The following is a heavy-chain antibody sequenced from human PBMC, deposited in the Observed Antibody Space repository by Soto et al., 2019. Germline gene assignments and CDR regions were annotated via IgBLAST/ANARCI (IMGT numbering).Heavy chain of an antibody. Sequence: SGGSLRLSRSASGFTFVSHAIHWVRQAPGKGLEYVSAISSTGGSTYYADSVKGRFTISRDNSKNTLYLQMSSLRAEDTAVYYCVKQDGYGYAFDIWGQGTMVTVSS. CDR1: GFTFVSHA. V-gene: IGHV3-64D*06. D-gene: IGHD5-18*01. CDR2: ISSTGGST. CDR3: VKQDGYGYAFDI. J-gene: IGHJ3*02.